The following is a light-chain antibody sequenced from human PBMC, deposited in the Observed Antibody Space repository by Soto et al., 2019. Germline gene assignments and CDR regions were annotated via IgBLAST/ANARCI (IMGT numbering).Light chain of an antibody. J-gene: IGKJ5*01. Sequence: DVNMSQSPSSLSASVGDRVTITCRASQSISSYLNWYQQKPGKAPKLLIYAASSLQSGVPSRFSGSGSGTDFTLTISSLQPEDFATYYCQQSYSTPRSFGQGTHVEIK. V-gene: IGKV1-39*01. CDR2: AAS. CDR1: QSISSY. CDR3: QQSYSTPRS.